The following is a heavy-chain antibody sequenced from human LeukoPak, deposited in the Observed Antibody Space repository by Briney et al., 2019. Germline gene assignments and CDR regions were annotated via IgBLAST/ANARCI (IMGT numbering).Heavy chain of an antibody. Sequence: SETLSLTCAVYGGSFSGHYWSWIRQPPGKGLEGIGEINHSGSTNYNPSLKSRVTISVDTSKNQFSLKLSSVTAADTAVYYCARGEIAVAGPLDYWGQGTLVTVSS. CDR3: ARGEIAVAGPLDY. D-gene: IGHD6-19*01. J-gene: IGHJ4*02. CDR2: INHSGST. CDR1: GGSFSGHY. V-gene: IGHV4-34*01.